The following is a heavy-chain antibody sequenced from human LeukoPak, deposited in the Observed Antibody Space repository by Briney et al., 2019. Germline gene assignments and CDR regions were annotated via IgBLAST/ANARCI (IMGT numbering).Heavy chain of an antibody. V-gene: IGHV3-23*01. J-gene: IGHJ4*02. Sequence: GGSLRLSCAASGFTFSSYAMSWVRQAPGKGLEWVSTISGSGGSTYYADSVKGRFTISRDNSKNTLYLQMNSLRAEDTAVYYCAKLGTRGLYFDYWGQGTLVTVSS. CDR1: GFTFSSYA. CDR3: AKLGTRGLYFDY. CDR2: ISGSGGST. D-gene: IGHD3-16*01.